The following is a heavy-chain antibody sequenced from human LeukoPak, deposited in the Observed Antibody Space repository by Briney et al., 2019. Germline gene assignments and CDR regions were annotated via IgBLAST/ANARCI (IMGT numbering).Heavy chain of an antibody. Sequence: SSETLSLTCTVSGGSISSSSYYWGWIRQPPGKGLEWIGSIYYSGSTYYNPSLKSRVTISVDTSKNQFSLKLSSVTAADTAVYYCARDPAGTTNWGQGTLVTVSS. CDR1: GGSISSSSYY. CDR3: ARDPAGTTN. D-gene: IGHD1-1*01. V-gene: IGHV4-39*07. CDR2: IYYSGST. J-gene: IGHJ4*02.